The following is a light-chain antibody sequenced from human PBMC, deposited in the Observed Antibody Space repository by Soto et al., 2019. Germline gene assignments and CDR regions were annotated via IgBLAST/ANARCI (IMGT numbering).Light chain of an antibody. J-gene: IGKJ1*01. Sequence: EIVMTQSPATLSVSPGQRATLSCRASQGVSNNLAWYQQKAGQAPRLLIYGASTRAAGIPGRFSGSGSGTEFTLTINSLQSEDLAVYYCQQYDDWPPWTFGPGTKVELK. CDR3: QQYDDWPPWT. V-gene: IGKV3-15*01. CDR1: QGVSNN. CDR2: GAS.